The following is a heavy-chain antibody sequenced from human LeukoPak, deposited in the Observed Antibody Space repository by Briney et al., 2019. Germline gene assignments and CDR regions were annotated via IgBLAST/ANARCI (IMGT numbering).Heavy chain of an antibody. CDR3: VREIAAAH. CDR1: GFAFSMYH. V-gene: IGHV3-21*01. J-gene: IGHJ4*02. Sequence: GGSLRLSCTASGFAFSMYHMNWVRQAPGEGLEWVSSISSSSSYIYYADSVKGRFTISRDNTKNSLYLQMTSLRAEDTAVYYCVREIAAAHWGQGTLVTVSS. D-gene: IGHD6-13*01. CDR2: ISSSSSYI.